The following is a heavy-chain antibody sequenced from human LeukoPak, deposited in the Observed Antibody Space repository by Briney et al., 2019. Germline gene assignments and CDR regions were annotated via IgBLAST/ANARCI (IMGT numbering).Heavy chain of an antibody. V-gene: IGHV1-18*01. Sequence: ASVKVSCKASGYTFTSYGISWVRQAPGQGLEWMGWISAYNGNTNYAQKLQGRVTMTTDTSTSTAYMELRSLGSDDTAVYYCARDGLGSGWNYYDSSGYYYKHYYYGMDVWGQGTTVTVSS. CDR1: GYTFTSYG. CDR2: ISAYNGNT. D-gene: IGHD3-22*01. CDR3: ARDGLGSGWNYYDSSGYYYKHYYYGMDV. J-gene: IGHJ6*02.